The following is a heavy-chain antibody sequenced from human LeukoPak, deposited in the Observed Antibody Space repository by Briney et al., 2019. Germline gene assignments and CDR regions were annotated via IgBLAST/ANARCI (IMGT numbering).Heavy chain of an antibody. J-gene: IGHJ3*02. Sequence: ASVRVSCKASGYTFTGYYMNWVRQAPGQGLEWMGWINPNSGGTNYAQKFEGRVTITRDTSISTAYMELSRLRSDDTAVYYCARGKGTYSSSVSAFDIWGQGAMVTVSS. CDR3: ARGKGTYSSSVSAFDI. V-gene: IGHV1-2*02. D-gene: IGHD6-6*01. CDR2: INPNSGGT. CDR1: GYTFTGYY.